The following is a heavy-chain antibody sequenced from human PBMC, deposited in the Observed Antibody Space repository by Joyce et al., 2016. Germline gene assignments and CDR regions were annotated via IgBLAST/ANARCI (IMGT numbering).Heavy chain of an antibody. CDR1: NYTFINYA. V-gene: IGHV1-18*01. Sequence: QVQLVQSGADVKKPGASVRVSCRASNYTFINYAITWVRQAPGQGLEWMGWNSPYNGKTNYAKNFQGRVTMTTDPSTDTAYMELRSLTSDDTAVYFCARERGFPYAMDVWGQGTTVTVSS. CDR3: ARERGFPYAMDV. J-gene: IGHJ6*02. CDR2: NSPYNGKT. D-gene: IGHD3-10*01.